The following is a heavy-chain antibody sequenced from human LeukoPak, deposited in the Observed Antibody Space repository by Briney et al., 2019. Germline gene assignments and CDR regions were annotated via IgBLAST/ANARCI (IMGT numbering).Heavy chain of an antibody. J-gene: IGHJ4*02. CDR2: IYYSGST. V-gene: IGHV4-59*08. CDR1: GGSFSGYY. D-gene: IGHD1-14*01. CDR3: ARTGEPGYYFDY. Sequence: PSETLSLTCAVYGGSFSGYYWSWIRQPPGKGLEWIGYIYYSGSTNYNPSLKSRVTISVDTSKNQFSLKLSSVTAADTAVYYCARTGEPGYYFDYWGQGTLVTVSS.